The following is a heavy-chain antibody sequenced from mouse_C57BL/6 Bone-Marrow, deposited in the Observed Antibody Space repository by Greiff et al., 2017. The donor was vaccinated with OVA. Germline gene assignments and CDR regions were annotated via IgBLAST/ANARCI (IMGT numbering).Heavy chain of an antibody. CDR1: GYAFTNYL. J-gene: IGHJ4*01. CDR2: SNPGSGGT. Sequence: VQLQQSGAELVRPGTSVKVSCKASGYAFTNYLIEWVKQRPGQGLEWIGVSNPGSGGTNYNEKFKGKATLTADKSSSTAYMQLSSLTSEDSAVYFCARYSSFAMDYWGQGTSVTVSS. D-gene: IGHD1-1*01. V-gene: IGHV1-54*01. CDR3: ARYSSFAMDY.